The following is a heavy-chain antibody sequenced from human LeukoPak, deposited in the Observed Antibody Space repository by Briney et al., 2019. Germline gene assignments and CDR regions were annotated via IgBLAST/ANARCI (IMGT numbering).Heavy chain of an antibody. CDR2: IYHSGST. CDR3: SGAAGLVSYYYYYYYMGV. CDR1: GYSISSGYY. Sequence: PSDTLSLTCTVSGYSISSGYYWGWIRQPPGTGLEWIGSIYHSGSTYYNPSLKTRLTISVDTSKNQFSLKLRSVTAAHTAVYQCSGAAGLVSYYYYYYYMGVWGKGTTVTVSS. V-gene: IGHV4-38-2*02. D-gene: IGHD6-6*01. J-gene: IGHJ6*03.